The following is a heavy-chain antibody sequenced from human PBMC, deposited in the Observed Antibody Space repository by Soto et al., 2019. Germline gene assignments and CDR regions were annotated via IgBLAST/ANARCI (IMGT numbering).Heavy chain of an antibody. V-gene: IGHV4-30-4*01. Sequence: QVQLQESGPGLVKPSQTLSLTCTVSGGSISSGDYYWSWIRQPPGKGLEWIGYIYYSGSTYYNPSPKRRVTTSVDTSKTQSSLKLSSVSAADTAVYYCARASPVVTDVWGQGTTVTVAS. CDR1: GGSISSGDYY. D-gene: IGHD5-18*01. CDR2: IYYSGST. CDR3: ARASPVVTDV. J-gene: IGHJ6*02.